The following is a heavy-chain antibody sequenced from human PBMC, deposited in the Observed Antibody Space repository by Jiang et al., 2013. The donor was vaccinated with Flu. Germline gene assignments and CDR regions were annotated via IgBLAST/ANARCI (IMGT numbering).Heavy chain of an antibody. CDR1: GGSISSSNW. D-gene: IGHD2-21*01. J-gene: IGHJ4*02. Sequence: GSGLVKPSGTLSLTCAVSGGSISSSNWWSWVRQPPGKGLEWIGEISGGSTYYNPSLKSRVTISVDKSKNQFSLNLISVTAADTAVYYCARGPTYYLFDNWGQGTLVTVSS. CDR2: ISGGST. V-gene: IGHV4-4*02. CDR3: ARGPTYYLFDN.